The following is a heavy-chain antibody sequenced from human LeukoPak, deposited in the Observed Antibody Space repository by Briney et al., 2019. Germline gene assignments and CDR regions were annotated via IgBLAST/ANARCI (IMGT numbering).Heavy chain of an antibody. J-gene: IGHJ3*02. CDR1: GFTFSSYG. CDR3: AREIAAAGVFGDDAFDI. D-gene: IGHD6-13*01. CDR2: IWYDGSNK. Sequence: GGSLRLSCAASGFTFSSYGMHSARQAPGKGLEWVADIWYDGSNKYYADSVKGRFTISRDNSKNTLYLQMNSLRAEDTAVYYCAREIAAAGVFGDDAFDIWGQGTMVTVSS. V-gene: IGHV3-33*01.